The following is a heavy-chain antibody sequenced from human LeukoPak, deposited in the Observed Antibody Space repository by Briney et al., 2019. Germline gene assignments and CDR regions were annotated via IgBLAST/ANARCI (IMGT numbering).Heavy chain of an antibody. Sequence: PSETLSLTCTVSGGSISSGGYYWSWIRQHPGKGLEWIGYIYYSGSTYYNPSLKSRVTISVDTSKNQFSLKLSSVTAADTAVYYCARAPLPDDDSSGPKIFDYWGQGTLVTVSS. CDR3: ARAPLPDDDSSGPKIFDY. J-gene: IGHJ4*02. CDR2: IYYSGST. V-gene: IGHV4-31*03. D-gene: IGHD3-22*01. CDR1: GGSISSGGYY.